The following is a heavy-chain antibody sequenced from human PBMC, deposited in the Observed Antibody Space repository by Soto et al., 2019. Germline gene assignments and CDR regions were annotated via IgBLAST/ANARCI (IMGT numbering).Heavy chain of an antibody. D-gene: IGHD2-2*01. V-gene: IGHV1-69*01. CDR2: IIPIPGTA. Sequence: QVQLVQSGAEVKKPGSSVKVSCKASGGTFGSYAISWVRQAPGQGLEWMGGIIPIPGTANYAQKVQGRVTSAADESTSTAYMELSSLRSEDTAVYYCARSQGSSTSLEIYYYYYYGMDVWGQGTTVTVSS. CDR1: GGTFGSYA. CDR3: ARSQGSSTSLEIYYYYYYGMDV. J-gene: IGHJ6*02.